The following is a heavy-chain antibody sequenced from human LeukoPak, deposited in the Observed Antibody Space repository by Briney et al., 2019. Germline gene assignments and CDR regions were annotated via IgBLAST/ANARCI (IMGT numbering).Heavy chain of an antibody. CDR2: IYYSGST. D-gene: IGHD4-23*01. Sequence: PSETLSLTCTVSGGSISSSSYNWGWIRQPPGKGLEWIGYIYYSGSTYYNPSLKSRVTISVDTSKNQFSLKLSSVTAADTAVYYCARVVTPFNFEFDYWGQGTLVTVSS. CDR3: ARVVTPFNFEFDY. J-gene: IGHJ4*02. CDR1: GGSISSSSYN. V-gene: IGHV4-61*05.